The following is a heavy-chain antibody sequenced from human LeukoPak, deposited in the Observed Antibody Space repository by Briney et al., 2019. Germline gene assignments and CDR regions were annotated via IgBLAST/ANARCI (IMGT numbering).Heavy chain of an antibody. CDR1: GFTFSSYE. V-gene: IGHV3-48*03. CDR3: AKSIGFRGGFDY. J-gene: IGHJ4*02. D-gene: IGHD3-10*01. CDR2: ISSSGSTI. Sequence: PGGSLRLSCAASGFTFSSYEMNWVRQAPGKGLEWVSYISSSGSTIYYADSVKGRFTISRDNAKNSLYLQMNSLRAEDMALYYCAKSIGFRGGFDYWGQGTLVTVSS.